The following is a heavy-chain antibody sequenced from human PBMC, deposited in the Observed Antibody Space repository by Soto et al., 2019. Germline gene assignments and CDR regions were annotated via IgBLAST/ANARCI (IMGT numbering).Heavy chain of an antibody. J-gene: IGHJ4*02. CDR3: VKDDGRNIPVSFEY. CDR2: IRGSAYST. V-gene: IGHV3-23*01. Sequence: GGSLRLSCAASGFTFSTYAMNWVRQAPGKGLAWVSAIRGSAYSTYYADSVKGRFSISRDNSKNTLYLEMNSLRVEDTAVYDCVKDDGRNIPVSFEYWGQRGLVTV. CDR1: GFTFSTYA.